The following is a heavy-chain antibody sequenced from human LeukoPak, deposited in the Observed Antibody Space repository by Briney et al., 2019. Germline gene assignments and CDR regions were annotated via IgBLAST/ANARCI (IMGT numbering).Heavy chain of an antibody. Sequence: SVKVSCKASGVTFSRLVVSWVRQAPGQGLEWMGQIIPYFGTSNYAQNFQGRVTLTADEATNTAYMELNRLRSDDTAVYYCTRDAGDYGGSGSYPDYWGQGTLVTVSS. CDR2: IIPYFGTS. CDR1: GVTFSRLV. V-gene: IGHV1-69*13. D-gene: IGHD3-10*01. CDR3: TRDAGDYGGSGSYPDY. J-gene: IGHJ4*02.